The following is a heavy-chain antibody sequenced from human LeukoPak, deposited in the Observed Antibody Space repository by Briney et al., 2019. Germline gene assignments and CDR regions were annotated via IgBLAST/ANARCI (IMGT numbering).Heavy chain of an antibody. V-gene: IGHV3-30*03. CDR2: ISYDGSNK. CDR3: ARDGEYSSSIDY. D-gene: IGHD6-6*01. J-gene: IGHJ4*02. CDR1: GFNFSNAW. Sequence: PGGSLRLSCAASGFNFSNAWMSWVRQAPGKGLEWVAVISYDGSNKYYADSVKGRFTISRDNSKNTLYLQMNSLRAEDTAMYYCARDGEYSSSIDYWGQGTLVTVSS.